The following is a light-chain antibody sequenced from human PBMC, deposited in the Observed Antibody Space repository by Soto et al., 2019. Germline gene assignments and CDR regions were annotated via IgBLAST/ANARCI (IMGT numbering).Light chain of an antibody. CDR3: QVWDSSSGNWV. J-gene: IGLJ3*02. CDR1: NIGSKS. V-gene: IGLV3-21*04. Sequence: SYELTQPPSVSVAPGKTARITCGGNNIGSKSVHWYQQKPGQAPVLVIYYDSDRPSGIPERFSGSNSGNTATLTISRVEAGDEADYYCQVWDSSSGNWVFGGGTKVTVL. CDR2: YDS.